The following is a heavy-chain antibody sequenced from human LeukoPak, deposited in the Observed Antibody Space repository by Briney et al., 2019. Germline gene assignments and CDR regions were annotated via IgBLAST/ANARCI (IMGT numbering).Heavy chain of an antibody. D-gene: IGHD3-22*01. CDR3: AKVMIAFNAFDY. J-gene: IGHJ4*02. Sequence: GGSLRLSCAASGFTFSNAWMTWVRQAPGKGLEWVSTISSSGGGTFYADSVKGRFTISRGNSKNTLYLQMNSLTVEDTAVYYCAKVMIAFNAFDYWGQGTLVTVSS. CDR2: ISSSGGGT. V-gene: IGHV3-23*01. CDR1: GFTFSNAW.